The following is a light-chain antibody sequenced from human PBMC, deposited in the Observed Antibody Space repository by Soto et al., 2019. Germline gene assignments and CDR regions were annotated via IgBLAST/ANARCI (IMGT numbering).Light chain of an antibody. Sequence: LVLTHSPTTVPVSACHRYTLCSGASQSVSIDLAWYQQKPGQAPRLLIYGASTRATDIPPSFTGSGSGTEFTLTISSLQSEDIAVYYCQQYNKWPQTFGQGTKVDI. J-gene: IGKJ1*01. V-gene: IGKV3-15*01. CDR2: GAS. CDR1: QSVSID. CDR3: QQYNKWPQT.